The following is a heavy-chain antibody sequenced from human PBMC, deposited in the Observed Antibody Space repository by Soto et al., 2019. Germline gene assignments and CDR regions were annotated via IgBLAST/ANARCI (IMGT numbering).Heavy chain of an antibody. CDR1: GFTFSSYG. J-gene: IGHJ6*02. Sequence: QVQLVESGGGVVQPGRSLRLSCAASGFTFSSYGMHWVRQAPGKGLEWVAVISYDGSNKYYADSVKGRFTISRDNSKNTLYLQMNSLRADDTAVYYCAKDRRPNYYCGMAVWGQGTTVTVSS. V-gene: IGHV3-30*18. CDR3: AKDRRPNYYCGMAV. CDR2: ISYDGSNK. D-gene: IGHD6-25*01.